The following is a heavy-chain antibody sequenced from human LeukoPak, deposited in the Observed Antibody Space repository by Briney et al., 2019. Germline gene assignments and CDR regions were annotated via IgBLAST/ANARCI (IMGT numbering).Heavy chain of an antibody. V-gene: IGHV1-18*01. D-gene: IGHD3-22*01. CDR1: GYTFTSYG. CDR3: ARGDITMNHNYFDY. Sequence: ASVKASCKASGYTFTSYGISWVRQAPGQGLEWMGWISAYNGNTNYAQKLQGRVTMTTDTSTSTAYMELRSLRSDDTAVYYCARGDITMNHNYFDYWGQGTLVTVSS. J-gene: IGHJ4*02. CDR2: ISAYNGNT.